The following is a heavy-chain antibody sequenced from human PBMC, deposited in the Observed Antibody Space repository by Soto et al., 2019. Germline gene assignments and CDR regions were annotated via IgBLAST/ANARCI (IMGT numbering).Heavy chain of an antibody. D-gene: IGHD4-17*01. CDR1: GGTFSSYA. J-gene: IGHJ5*02. V-gene: IGHV1-69*06. CDR3: ASLVRENYGFNWFDP. Sequence: QVQLVQSGAEVKKPGSSVKVSCKASGGTFSSYAISWVRQAPGQGLEWMGGIIPIFGTANYAQKFQGRVTTTADKSTSTADMELSSLRSEDTAVYYCASLVRENYGFNWFDPWGQGTLVTVST. CDR2: IIPIFGTA.